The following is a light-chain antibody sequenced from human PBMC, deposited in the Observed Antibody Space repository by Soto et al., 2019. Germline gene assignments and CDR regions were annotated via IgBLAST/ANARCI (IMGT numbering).Light chain of an antibody. CDR3: QQRSNWPPFT. CDR1: QSFTSTS. Sequence: EIVLTQSPGTLSLSPGERATLSCRASQSFTSTSLAWYQQKPGQAPRLLISGASRRAAGIPDRFSGSGSGTDFTLTISRLESEDIAVYYCQQRSNWPPFTFGPGTKVDLK. V-gene: IGKV3D-20*02. J-gene: IGKJ3*01. CDR2: GAS.